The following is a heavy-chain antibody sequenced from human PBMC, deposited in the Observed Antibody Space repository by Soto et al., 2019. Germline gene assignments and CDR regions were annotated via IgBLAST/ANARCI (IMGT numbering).Heavy chain of an antibody. V-gene: IGHV4-4*07. J-gene: IGHJ5*02. CDR2: IYATGTT. CDR3: VRDGTKTLRDWFDP. Sequence: SETLSLTCTVSGASISGFYWSWIRKSAGKGLEWIGRIYATGTTDYNPSLKSRVMMSVDTSKKQFSLKLRSVTAADTAVYYCVRDGTKTLRDWFDPWSQGISVTVSS. D-gene: IGHD1-1*01. CDR1: GASISGFY.